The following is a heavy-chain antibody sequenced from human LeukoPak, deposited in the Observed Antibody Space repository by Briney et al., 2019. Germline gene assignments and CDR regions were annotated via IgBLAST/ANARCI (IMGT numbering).Heavy chain of an antibody. CDR1: GFTFSTSW. V-gene: IGHV3-48*04. D-gene: IGHD3-3*01. CDR2: IGTAYSTV. CDR3: ARTGYWNGYAFDY. J-gene: IGHJ4*02. Sequence: GGSLRLSCAASGFTFSTSWMTWVRQAPGEGLEWVSYIGTAYSTVYADSVKGRFNISRDNAKSSLSLQMSSLRAEDTAVYYCARTGYWNGYAFDYWGQGTPVTVSS.